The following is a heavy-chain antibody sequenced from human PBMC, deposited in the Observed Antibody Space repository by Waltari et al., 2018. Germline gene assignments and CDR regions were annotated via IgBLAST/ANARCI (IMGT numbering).Heavy chain of an antibody. CDR3: ARQGESIAAAGTITGRFDP. CDR1: GYSISSGYY. Sequence: QVQLQESGPGLVKPSETLSLTCAVSGYSISSGYYWGWIRQPPGKGLEWIGSIYHSGSTNYNPSLKSRVTISVDTSKNQFALKLSSVTAADTAVYYCARQGESIAAAGTITGRFDPWGQGTLVTVSS. CDR2: IYHSGST. V-gene: IGHV4-38-2*01. D-gene: IGHD6-13*01. J-gene: IGHJ5*02.